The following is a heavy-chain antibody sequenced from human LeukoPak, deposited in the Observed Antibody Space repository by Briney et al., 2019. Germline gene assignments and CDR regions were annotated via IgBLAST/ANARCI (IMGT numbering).Heavy chain of an antibody. D-gene: IGHD4-17*01. CDR3: AKESTTVTHAEYFQH. Sequence: PGGTLRLSCAASGFTFSGYGMSWVRQAPGKRLEWVSAISGSGGSTYYADSVKGRFTISRDNSKNTLYLQMNSLRAEDTAVYYCAKESTTVTHAEYFQHWGQGTLVTVSS. CDR1: GFTFSGYG. CDR2: ISGSGGST. J-gene: IGHJ1*01. V-gene: IGHV3-23*01.